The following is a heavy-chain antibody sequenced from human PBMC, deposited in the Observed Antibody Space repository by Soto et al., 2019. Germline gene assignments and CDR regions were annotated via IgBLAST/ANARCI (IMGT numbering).Heavy chain of an antibody. D-gene: IGHD1-1*01. CDR1: GRSLNSGYYH. CDR2: IYYTGNT. J-gene: IGHJ6*02. CDR3: ARDLGTGPYYYYGMDF. V-gene: IGHV4-30-4*08. Sequence: SETLSLTCTVSGRSLNSGYYHWAWICQPPGKGLEWIGFIYYTGNTYYNPSLKSRVVLSVYMSKNQFSMKLSSVTAADTAVYYCARDLGTGPYYYYGMDFWGQGTTVT.